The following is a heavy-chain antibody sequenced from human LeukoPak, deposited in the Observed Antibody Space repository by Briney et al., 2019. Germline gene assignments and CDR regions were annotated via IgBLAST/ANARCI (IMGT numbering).Heavy chain of an antibody. CDR3: ARQSRDGYNFGFIGY. CDR2: NNPNSGGT. CDR1: GYTLTGYY. V-gene: IGHV1-2*02. D-gene: IGHD5-24*01. Sequence: GASVKVSCKASGYTLTGYYIHWVRQAPGQGLGGMGGNNPNSGGTNYAQKFQGRVTMNRDTSISTAYMELSRLRSDDTAVYYCARQSRDGYNFGFIGYWGQGTLVTVSS. J-gene: IGHJ4*02.